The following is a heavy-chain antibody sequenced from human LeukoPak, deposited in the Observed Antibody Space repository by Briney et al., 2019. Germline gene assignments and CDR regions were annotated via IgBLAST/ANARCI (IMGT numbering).Heavy chain of an antibody. J-gene: IGHJ4*01. CDR2: TSAYGDGT. V-gene: IGHV3-43*02. D-gene: IGHD3-22*01. CDR1: GFRFEDFG. CDR3: AKDRSYYYDNSGLI. Sequence: PGGSLRLSCVVSGFRFEDFGTHWVRQAPGKGLEWVSLTSAYGDGTYYADSVKGRFTASRDNTKGALYLQMNSLTTEDTALYYCAKDRSYYYDNSGLIWGQGTLVTVSS.